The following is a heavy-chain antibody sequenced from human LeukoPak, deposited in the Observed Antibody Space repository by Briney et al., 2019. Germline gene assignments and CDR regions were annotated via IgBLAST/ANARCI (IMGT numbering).Heavy chain of an antibody. J-gene: IGHJ4*02. CDR3: ARVAGSIDY. Sequence: ASVKVSSKTSGYTFTTYDINWVRQATGQGLEWMGWMNLNSGYTGYAQKFQGRVTITRDTSISTAYMELSSLRSEDTAVYYCARVAGSIDYWGQGTLVTVSS. CDR1: GYTFTTYD. V-gene: IGHV1-8*03. D-gene: IGHD6-19*01. CDR2: MNLNSGYT.